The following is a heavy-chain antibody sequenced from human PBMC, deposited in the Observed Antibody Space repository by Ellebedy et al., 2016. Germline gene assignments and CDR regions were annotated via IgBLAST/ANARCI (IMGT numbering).Heavy chain of an antibody. V-gene: IGHV4-38-2*02. D-gene: IGHD5-12*01. J-gene: IGHJ2*01. CDR3: ARDGLRAYFDL. CDR2: IYHSGTT. CDR1: GYSISSGYY. Sequence: SETLSLTCTVSGYSISSGYYWGWIRQPPGKGQEWIASIYHSGTTYYNPSLQSRVTISVDTSKNQFSLKLSSVTAADTAVYYCARDGLRAYFDLWGRGTLVTVSS.